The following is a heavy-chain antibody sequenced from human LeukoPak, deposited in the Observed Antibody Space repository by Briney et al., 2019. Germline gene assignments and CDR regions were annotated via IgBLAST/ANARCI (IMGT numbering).Heavy chain of an antibody. Sequence: SQTLSLTCTVSGGSISSDGYYWSWIRQHPGKGLEWIGFIYYTGTTYYNPSLKSRVAISVDTSKNQFSLKLSSVTAADTAVYYCARYYEGSWSGCLSPAGKFDPWGQGTLVTVSS. CDR2: IYYTGTT. V-gene: IGHV4-31*03. J-gene: IGHJ5*02. CDR3: ARYYEGSWSGCLSPAGKFDP. D-gene: IGHD3-3*01. CDR1: GGSISSDGYY.